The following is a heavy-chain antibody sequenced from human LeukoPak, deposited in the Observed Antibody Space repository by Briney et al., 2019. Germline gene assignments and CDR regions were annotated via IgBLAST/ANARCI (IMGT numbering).Heavy chain of an antibody. Sequence: PSETLSLTCAVYGGSFSGYHWSWIRQPPGKGLEWIGEINHSGSTNYNPSLKSRVTISVDTSKNQFSLKLSSVTAADTAVYYCARGSDYGDYVAAFDVWGQGTMVTISS. CDR2: INHSGST. D-gene: IGHD4-17*01. CDR1: GGSFSGYH. J-gene: IGHJ3*01. V-gene: IGHV4-34*01. CDR3: ARGSDYGDYVAAFDV.